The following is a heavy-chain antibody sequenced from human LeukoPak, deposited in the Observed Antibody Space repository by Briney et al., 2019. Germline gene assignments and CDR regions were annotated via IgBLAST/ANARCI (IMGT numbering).Heavy chain of an antibody. Sequence: VKLYCRASGGTFSSYAISWVRQSPGQGLEWMGRIIPILGIANYAQKFQGRVTITADKSTSTAYMELSSLRSEDTAVYYCARTVYSGSYRYYFDYWGQGSLVTAAS. CDR3: ARTVYSGSYRYYFDY. J-gene: IGHJ4*02. CDR2: IIPILGIA. D-gene: IGHD1-26*01. V-gene: IGHV1-69*10. CDR1: GGTFSSYA.